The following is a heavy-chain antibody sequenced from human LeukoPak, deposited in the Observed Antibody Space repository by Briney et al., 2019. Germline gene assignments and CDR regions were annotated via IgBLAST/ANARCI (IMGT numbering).Heavy chain of an antibody. D-gene: IGHD2-2*01. V-gene: IGHV3-21*01. Sequence: GGALRLSCAASGFTFSSYRMHWVRQAPGKGLEWVSSISSSSRYIYYADSVKGRFTISRDNAKNSLYLQMNSLRAEDTAEYYCARDWGYQLLFGWSIDYWGQGTLVTVSS. CDR2: ISSSSRYI. CDR1: GFTFSSYR. CDR3: ARDWGYQLLFGWSIDY. J-gene: IGHJ4*02.